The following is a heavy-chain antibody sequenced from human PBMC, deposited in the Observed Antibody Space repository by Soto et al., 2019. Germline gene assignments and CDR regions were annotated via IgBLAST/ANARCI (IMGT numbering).Heavy chain of an antibody. D-gene: IGHD6-13*01. V-gene: IGHV4-59*01. CDR1: GGSMIAYY. CDR3: ARVRGTAGKRYFDY. Sequence: WETLSLTGTVSGGSMIAYYWNWMRQPPGKGLQWIGYTYYSGSTTYNPSLKSRVTISVDSSKNQFSLNLDSVTPADTAVYYCARVRGTAGKRYFDYWGPGTLVTVS. J-gene: IGHJ4*02. CDR2: TYYSGST.